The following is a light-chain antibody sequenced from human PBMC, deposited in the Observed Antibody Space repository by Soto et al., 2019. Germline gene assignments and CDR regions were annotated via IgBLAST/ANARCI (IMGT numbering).Light chain of an antibody. CDR3: SSYTSRSNLAV. CDR2: DVS. V-gene: IGLV2-14*01. J-gene: IGLJ1*01. CDR1: SSDVGGYNF. Sequence: QSALTQPASESGSPGQSITISCTGASSDVGGYNFVSWYQQHPGEAPKLLIYDVSNRPSGVSNRFSGSKSGNTASLTISGLQAEDEADYYCSSYTSRSNLAVFGTGTKLTVL.